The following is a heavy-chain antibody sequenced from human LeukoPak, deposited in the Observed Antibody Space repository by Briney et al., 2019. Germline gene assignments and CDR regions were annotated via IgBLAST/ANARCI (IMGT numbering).Heavy chain of an antibody. V-gene: IGHV1-69*04. CDR2: IIPILGIA. Sequence: VASVKVSCKASGGTFSSYAISWVQQAPGQGLEWMGRIIPILGIANYAQKFQGRVTITADKSTSTAYMELSSLRSEDTAVYYCARGYDYGDPPPYYYYGMDVWGQGTTVTVSS. J-gene: IGHJ6*02. D-gene: IGHD4-17*01. CDR1: GGTFSSYA. CDR3: ARGYDYGDPPPYYYYGMDV.